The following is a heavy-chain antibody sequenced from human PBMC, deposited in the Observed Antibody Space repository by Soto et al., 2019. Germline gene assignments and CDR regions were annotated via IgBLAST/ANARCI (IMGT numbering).Heavy chain of an antibody. Sequence: PSETLSLTCRVSGAPVHSETHFWCWIRQAPGKGLEWIGYVYRSGITNSNPALKSRVLVSADKPRNQFSLTLDSVTAADTAVYYCAREDMSGTYYFDYWGPGIQVTVS. V-gene: IGHV4-61*01. CDR3: AREDMSGTYYFDY. CDR2: VYRSGIT. D-gene: IGHD1-26*01. CDR1: GAPVHSETHF. J-gene: IGHJ4*02.